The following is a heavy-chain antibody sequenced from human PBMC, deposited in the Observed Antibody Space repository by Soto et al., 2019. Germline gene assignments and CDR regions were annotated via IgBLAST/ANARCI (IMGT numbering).Heavy chain of an antibody. Sequence: LRLSFEVSGFTFSAYWMHWVRQVPGKGLIWVSRISDDGSTTTYADSVKGRFTISRDNAKNTLYLQMNSLRADDTGLYYCTRGPRVSSTGTGAHWGQGTLVTVSS. CDR1: GFTFSAYW. J-gene: IGHJ4*02. V-gene: IGHV3-74*01. CDR2: ISDDGSTT. CDR3: TRGPRVSSTGTGAH. D-gene: IGHD1-1*01.